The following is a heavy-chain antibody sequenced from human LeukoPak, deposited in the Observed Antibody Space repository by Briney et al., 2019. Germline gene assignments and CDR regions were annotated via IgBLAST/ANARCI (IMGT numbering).Heavy chain of an antibody. V-gene: IGHV4-34*01. Sequence: SETLSLTCAVYGGSFSGYYWSWIRQPPGKGLEWIGEINHSGSTNYNPSLKSRVTISVDTTKNQFSLKLSSVTAADTAVYYCARRRSVITIPWYFDLWGRGTLVTVSS. CDR1: GGSFSGYY. CDR3: ARRRSVITIPWYFDL. J-gene: IGHJ2*01. D-gene: IGHD3-3*01. CDR2: INHSGST.